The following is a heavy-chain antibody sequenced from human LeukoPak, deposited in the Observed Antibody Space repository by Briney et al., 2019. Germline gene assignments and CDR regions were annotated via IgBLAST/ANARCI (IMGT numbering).Heavy chain of an antibody. D-gene: IGHD3-22*01. V-gene: IGHV4-39*01. Sequence: NSTETLSLTCTVSGGSISSSSYYWGWIRQPPGKWLEWIGSIYYSGSTYYNPSLKSRVTISVDTSKNQFSLKLSSVTAADTAVYYCASPITMIVVVISYWGQGTLVIVSS. CDR1: GGSISSSSYY. CDR2: IYYSGST. J-gene: IGHJ4*02. CDR3: ASPITMIVVVISY.